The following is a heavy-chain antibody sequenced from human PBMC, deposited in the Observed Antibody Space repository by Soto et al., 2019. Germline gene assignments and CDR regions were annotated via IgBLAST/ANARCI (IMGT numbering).Heavy chain of an antibody. V-gene: IGHV3-23*01. CDR3: AKESVATVTTLDYGMDV. J-gene: IGHJ6*02. Sequence: GGSLRLSCAASGFTFSSYAMSWVRQAPGKGLEWVSAISGSGGSTYYADSVKGRFTISRDNSKNTLYLQMNSLRAEDTAVYYGAKESVATVTTLDYGMDVWGQGTTVTVSS. D-gene: IGHD4-17*01. CDR1: GFTFSSYA. CDR2: ISGSGGST.